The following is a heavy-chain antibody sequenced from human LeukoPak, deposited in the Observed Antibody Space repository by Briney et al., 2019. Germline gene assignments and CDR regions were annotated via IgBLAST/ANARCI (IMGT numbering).Heavy chain of an antibody. CDR3: ARALNRYYYDSSGYYYAFDP. V-gene: IGHV3-7*01. CDR2: IKQDGSEK. J-gene: IGHJ5*02. CDR1: GFTFSSYW. Sequence: PGGSLRLSCAASGFTFSSYWMSWVRQAPGKGLEWVANIKQDGSEKYYVDSVKGRFTISRDNAKNSLYLQMNSLRAEDTAVYYCARALNRYYYDSSGYYYAFDPRGQGTLVTVSS. D-gene: IGHD3-22*01.